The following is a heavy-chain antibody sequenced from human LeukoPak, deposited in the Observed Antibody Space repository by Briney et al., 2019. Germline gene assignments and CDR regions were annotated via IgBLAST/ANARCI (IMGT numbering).Heavy chain of an antibody. J-gene: IGHJ4*02. Sequence: GGSLRLSCAASGFTFSSYWMHWVRQAPGKGLVWVSRINSDGSSTSYADSVKGRFTISRDNAKNTLYLQMNSLRAEDTAVYYCATEAAVSDDPVDYWGQGTLVTVSS. CDR1: GFTFSSYW. D-gene: IGHD6-13*01. V-gene: IGHV3-74*01. CDR2: INSDGSST. CDR3: ATEAAVSDDPVDY.